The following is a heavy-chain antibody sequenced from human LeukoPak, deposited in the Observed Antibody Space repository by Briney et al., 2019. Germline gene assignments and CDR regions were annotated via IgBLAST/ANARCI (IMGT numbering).Heavy chain of an antibody. CDR1: GASVSGSGYY. CDR2: IYSSGST. D-gene: IGHD1-26*01. V-gene: IGHV4-39*01. J-gene: IGHJ4*02. CDR3: AKSGGYGLIDY. Sequence: SETLFLTCTVPGASVSGSGYYWGWFRQPPGKGLEWIGSIYSSGSTYYNASLQSRVTISIETSKNQISLRLNSVTASDTAMYYCAKSGGYGLIDYWGQGTLVTVSS.